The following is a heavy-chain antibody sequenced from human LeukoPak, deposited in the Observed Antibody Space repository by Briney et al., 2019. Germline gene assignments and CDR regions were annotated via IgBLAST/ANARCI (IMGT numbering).Heavy chain of an antibody. CDR2: ISGSGGST. D-gene: IGHD1-26*01. CDR3: AKERGIVGATTWFDP. Sequence: GGSLRLSCAASGFTFSSYAMSWVCQAPGKGLEWVSAISGSGGSTYYADSVKGRFTISRDNSKNTLYLQVNSLRAEDTAVYYCAKERGIVGATTWFDPWGQGTLVTVSS. V-gene: IGHV3-23*01. CDR1: GFTFSSYA. J-gene: IGHJ5*02.